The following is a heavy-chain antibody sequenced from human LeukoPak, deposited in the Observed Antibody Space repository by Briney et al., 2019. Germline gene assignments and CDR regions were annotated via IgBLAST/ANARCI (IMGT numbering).Heavy chain of an antibody. CDR1: GYSISSGYY. Sequence: SETLSLTCAVSGYSISSGYYWGWIRQPAGKGLEWIGRIYTSGSTNYNPSLKSRVTMSVDTSKNQFSLKLSSVTAADTAVYYCARDGYCSSTSCYHPLDPNWFDPWGQGTLVTVSS. CDR3: ARDGYCSSTSCYHPLDPNWFDP. V-gene: IGHV4-4*07. J-gene: IGHJ5*02. CDR2: IYTSGST. D-gene: IGHD2-2*03.